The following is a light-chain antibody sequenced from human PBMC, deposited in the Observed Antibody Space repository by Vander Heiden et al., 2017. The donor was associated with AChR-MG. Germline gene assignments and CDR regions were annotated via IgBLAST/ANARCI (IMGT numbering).Light chain of an antibody. Sequence: FMLTQPHSVSESPGKTITISCTRSSGSIASTYVQWYRQRPGSAPTTVIFEDNRRPSGVPDRVSASIDISSNSASLIISGLKTEDEADYYCQSYDSSNLWVFGGGTKVTVL. J-gene: IGLJ3*02. CDR3: QSYDSSNLWV. V-gene: IGLV6-57*04. CDR1: SGSIASTY. CDR2: EDN.